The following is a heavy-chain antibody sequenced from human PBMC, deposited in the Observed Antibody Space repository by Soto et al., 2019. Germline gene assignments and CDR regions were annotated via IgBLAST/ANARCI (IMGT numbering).Heavy chain of an antibody. CDR2: ISASTRNT. D-gene: IGHD2-15*01. Sequence: QVQLVQSGGEVKKPGASVKVSCQASGYTFSDYAISWVRQAPGQGLEWMGWISASTRNTDQAQNCQGRVIMTLDTSTNTAYMELGSLRSDDTAVYYCVRCYCSVGSCYACWHFDLWGGGTLVTVSS. J-gene: IGHJ2*01. V-gene: IGHV1-18*01. CDR3: VRCYCSVGSCYACWHFDL. CDR1: GYTFSDYA.